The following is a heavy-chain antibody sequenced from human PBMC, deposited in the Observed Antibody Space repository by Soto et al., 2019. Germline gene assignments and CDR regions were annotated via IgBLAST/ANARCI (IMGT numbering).Heavy chain of an antibody. J-gene: IGHJ6*02. CDR2: IVVGSGNT. CDR1: GFTFTSSA. D-gene: IGHD3-10*01. CDR3: AAFPYYGSGSYYSQPYYYYGMDV. Sequence: SVKVSCKASGFTFTSSAVQWVRQARGQRLEWIGWIVVGSGNTNYAQKFQERVTITRDMSTSTAYMELSSLISEDTAVYYCAAFPYYGSGSYYSQPYYYYGMDVWGQGTTVTVSS. V-gene: IGHV1-58*01.